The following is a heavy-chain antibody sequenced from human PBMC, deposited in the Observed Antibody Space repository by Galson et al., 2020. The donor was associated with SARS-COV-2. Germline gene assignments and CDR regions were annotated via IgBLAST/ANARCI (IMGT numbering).Heavy chain of an antibody. CDR3: ARDTRRGYDYSYYCYGMDV. CDR1: GFTFSDYY. D-gene: IGHD5-12*01. CDR2: ISSSGSTI. Sequence: GESLKISCAASGFTFSDYYMSWIRQAPGKGLEWVSYISSSGSTIYYADSVKGRFTISRDNAKNSLYLQMNSLRAEDTAVYYCARDTRRGYDYSYYCYGMDVWGQGTTVTVSS. V-gene: IGHV3-11*01. J-gene: IGHJ6*02.